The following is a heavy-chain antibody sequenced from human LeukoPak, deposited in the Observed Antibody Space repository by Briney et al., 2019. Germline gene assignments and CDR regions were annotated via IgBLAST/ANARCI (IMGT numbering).Heavy chain of an antibody. CDR2: IKSKTDGGTT. V-gene: IGHV3-15*01. CDR1: GFMFHDHA. CDR3: TTAGMPDVRPLGVR. Sequence: GGSLGLSCAAPGFMFHDHAIHWVRQAPGKGLEWVGRIKSKTDGGTTDYAAPVKGRFTISRDDSKNTLYLQMNSLKTEDTAVYYCTTAGMPDVRPLGVRWGQGTLVTVSS. J-gene: IGHJ4*02. D-gene: IGHD2-2*01.